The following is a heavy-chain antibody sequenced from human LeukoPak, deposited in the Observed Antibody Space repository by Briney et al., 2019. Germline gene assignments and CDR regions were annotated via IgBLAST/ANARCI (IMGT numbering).Heavy chain of an antibody. CDR2: IYYSGST. D-gene: IGHD3-10*01. Sequence: PSETLSLTCTVSGGSISSSSYYWGWIRQPPGKGLEWIGSIYYSGSTYYNPSLKSRVTISVDTSKNQFSLKLSSVTAADTAVYYCTRGPEYVVRGQRKTHFDYWGQGTLVTVSS. CDR1: GGSISSSSYY. J-gene: IGHJ4*02. V-gene: IGHV4-39*07. CDR3: TRGPEYVVRGQRKTHFDY.